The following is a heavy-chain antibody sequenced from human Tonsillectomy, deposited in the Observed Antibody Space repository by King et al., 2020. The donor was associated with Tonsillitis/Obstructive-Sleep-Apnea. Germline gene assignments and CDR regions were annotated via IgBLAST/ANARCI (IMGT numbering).Heavy chain of an antibody. D-gene: IGHD2-2*01. CDR1: GYSFNSYW. J-gene: IGHJ4*02. CDR3: ARQDCSSNSCYEAY. Sequence: VQLVESGAEVKKPGESLRISCKGSGYSFNSYWISWVRQMPGKGLEWMWRIDPSDSYTNYRPSFQGHVTISADKSISTAYLQWSSLKASDTAMYYCARQDCSSNSCYEAYWGQGTLVTVSS. V-gene: IGHV5-10-1*01. CDR2: IDPSDSYT.